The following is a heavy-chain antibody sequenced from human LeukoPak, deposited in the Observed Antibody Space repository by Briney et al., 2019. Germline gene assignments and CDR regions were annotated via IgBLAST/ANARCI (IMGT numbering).Heavy chain of an antibody. J-gene: IGHJ5*02. CDR3: ARARGDGYNYAWFDP. D-gene: IGHD5-24*01. CDR2: INPNSGGT. Sequence: ASVKVSCKASGYTFTGYYMHWVRQAPGQGLEWMGWINPNSGGTNYAQKFQGRVTMTRDTSISTAYMELCRLRSDDTAVYYCARARGDGYNYAWFDPWGQGTLVTVSS. CDR1: GYTFTGYY. V-gene: IGHV1-2*02.